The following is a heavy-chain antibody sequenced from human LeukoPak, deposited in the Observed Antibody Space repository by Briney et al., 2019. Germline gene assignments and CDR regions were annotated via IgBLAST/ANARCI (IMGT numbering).Heavy chain of an antibody. D-gene: IGHD1-14*01. CDR2: TSGSGGTT. CDR3: ATRSRYYFDY. Sequence: PGGSLRLSCAASGFTFSSYAMSWVRQAPGKGLEWVSATSGSGGTTNYADSVKGRLTISRDNSKNTLYLQMNSLRAEDTAVYSCATRSRYYFDYWGQGTLVTVSS. V-gene: IGHV3-23*01. CDR1: GFTFSSYA. J-gene: IGHJ4*02.